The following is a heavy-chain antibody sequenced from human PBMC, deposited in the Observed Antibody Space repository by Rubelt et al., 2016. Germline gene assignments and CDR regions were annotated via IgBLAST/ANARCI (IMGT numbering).Heavy chain of an antibody. D-gene: IGHD1-26*01. CDR2: IDRGGST. CDR1: GFTVSSNY. V-gene: IGHV3-66*01. CDR3: AKAPRIGGSYQIDAFDI. Sequence: EVQLVESGGGLVQPGGSLRLSCAASGFTVSSNYMSWVRQAPGKGLEWVSVIDRGGSTHYADSVKGRFTISRDNSKNTGYLQMNSLRAEDTAIYYCAKAPRIGGSYQIDAFDIWGQGTMVTVSS. J-gene: IGHJ3*02.